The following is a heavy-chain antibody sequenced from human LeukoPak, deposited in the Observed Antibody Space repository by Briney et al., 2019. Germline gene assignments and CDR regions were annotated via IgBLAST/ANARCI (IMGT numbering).Heavy chain of an antibody. V-gene: IGHV4-59*02. CDR1: GGSVSGNY. Sequence: SETLSLTCTVSGGSVSGNYWSWLRQPPGKGLEWIGYTYYTGSTNYNPSLKTRVNISVDTSKNQFSLRLNSVTAADTAVYYCARVGSGYQNTYFDYWGQGTLVTVSS. CDR3: ARVGSGYQNTYFDY. CDR2: TYYTGST. D-gene: IGHD3-22*01. J-gene: IGHJ4*02.